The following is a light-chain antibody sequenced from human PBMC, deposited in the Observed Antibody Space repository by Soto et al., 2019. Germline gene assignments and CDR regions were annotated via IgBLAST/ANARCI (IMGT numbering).Light chain of an antibody. V-gene: IGKV3-20*01. CDR3: QQFGNSPYT. CDR2: GAS. J-gene: IGKJ2*01. CDR1: QSVSSSY. Sequence: EIVLTQSPGTLSLSPGERATLSCRASQSVSSSYLAWYQQKPGQTPRLLIYGASSRATGIPDRFSGSGSGTDFTLTISRLEPEDLAVYYCQQFGNSPYTFGQGTKLDIK.